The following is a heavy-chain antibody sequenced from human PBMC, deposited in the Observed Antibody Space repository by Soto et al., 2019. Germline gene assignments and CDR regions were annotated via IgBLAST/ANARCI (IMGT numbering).Heavy chain of an antibody. CDR3: ARGNATDTTNYDY. J-gene: IGHJ4*02. CDR2: IWYDGSNK. Sequence: GGSLRLSCAASGFTFSSYGMHWVRQAPGKGLEWVAVIWYDGSNKYYADSVKGRFTISGDNSKNTLYLQMNSLRAEDTAVYYCARGNATDTTNYDYSSQGTLDTVSS. V-gene: IGHV3-33*01. D-gene: IGHD4-4*01. CDR1: GFTFSSYG.